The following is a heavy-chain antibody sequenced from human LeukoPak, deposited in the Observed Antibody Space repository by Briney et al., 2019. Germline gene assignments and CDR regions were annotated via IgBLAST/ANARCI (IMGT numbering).Heavy chain of an antibody. Sequence: GGSLRLSCAASGFTFSSYWMHWVRQAPGKGLVWVSRINSDESSTSYADSVKGRFTISRDNAKNTLYLQMNSLRAEDTAVYYCARAGYCGGDCYFWASSYYYYMDVWGKGNPVTVSS. CDR1: GFTFSSYW. CDR3: ARAGYCGGDCYFWASSYYYYMDV. J-gene: IGHJ6*03. V-gene: IGHV3-74*01. D-gene: IGHD2-21*02. CDR2: INSDESST.